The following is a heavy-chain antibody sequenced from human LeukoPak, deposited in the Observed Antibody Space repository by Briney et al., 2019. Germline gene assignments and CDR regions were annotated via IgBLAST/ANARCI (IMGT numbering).Heavy chain of an antibody. J-gene: IGHJ4*02. CDR1: GGTFSSYA. V-gene: IGHV1-69*05. CDR3: ARDYGSQEWLVRRGPDY. D-gene: IGHD6-19*01. Sequence: GASVKVSCKASGGTFSSYAISWVRQAPGQGLEWMGGIIPIFGTANYAQKLQGRVTMTTDTSTSTAYMELRSLRSDDTAVYYCARDYGSQEWLVRRGPDYWGQGTLVTVSS. CDR2: IIPIFGTA.